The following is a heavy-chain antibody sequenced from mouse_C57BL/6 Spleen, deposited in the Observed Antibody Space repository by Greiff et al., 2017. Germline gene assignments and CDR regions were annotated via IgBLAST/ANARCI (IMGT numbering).Heavy chain of an antibody. Sequence: QVQLQQPGAELVMPGASVKLSCKASGYTFTSYWMHWVKQRPGQGLEWIGEIDPSDSYTNYNQKFKGKSTLTVDKSSSTAYMQLSSLTSEDSAVYYCARMEGYSKRRYFDVWGTGTTVTVSS. J-gene: IGHJ1*03. D-gene: IGHD2-5*01. CDR2: IDPSDSYT. CDR3: ARMEGYSKRRYFDV. CDR1: GYTFTSYW. V-gene: IGHV1-69*01.